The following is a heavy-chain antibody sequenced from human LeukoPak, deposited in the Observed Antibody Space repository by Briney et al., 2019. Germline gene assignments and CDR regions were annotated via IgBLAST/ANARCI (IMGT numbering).Heavy chain of an antibody. CDR2: ISYDGSNK. J-gene: IGHJ3*02. D-gene: IGHD1-26*01. CDR1: GFTFSSYA. Sequence: PGGSLRLSCAASGFTFSSYAMHWVRQAPGKGLEWVAVISYDGSNKYYADSVKGRFTISRDNSKNTLYLQMNSLRAEDTAVYYCAGGSYYFYAFDIWGQGTMVTVSS. V-gene: IGHV3-30-3*01. CDR3: AGGSYYFYAFDI.